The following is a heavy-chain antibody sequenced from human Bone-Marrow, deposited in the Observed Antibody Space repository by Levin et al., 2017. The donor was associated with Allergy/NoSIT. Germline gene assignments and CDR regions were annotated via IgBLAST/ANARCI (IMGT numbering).Heavy chain of an antibody. D-gene: IGHD1-26*01. CDR2: IYYSGST. CDR3: ARGRGSGSYYHFDN. J-gene: IGHJ4*02. V-gene: IGHV4-31*03. CDR1: GVSVSSAGYY. Sequence: RTSETLSLTCTVSGVSVSSAGYYWSWIRQHPGKGLEWIGYIYYSGSTYYNPSLKSRVTISVDMSKNQFSLRLSSVTAADTAVYYCARGRGSGSYYHFDNWGQGTLVTVSS.